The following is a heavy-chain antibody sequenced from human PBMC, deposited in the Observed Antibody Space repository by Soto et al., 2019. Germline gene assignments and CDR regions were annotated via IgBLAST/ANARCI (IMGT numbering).Heavy chain of an antibody. CDR3: ARGGHRRYYYGSGSYGPIDY. CDR2: INHSGST. Sequence: SETLSLTCAVYGGSFSGYYWSWIRQPPGKGLEWIGEINHSGSTNYNPSLKSRVTISVDTSKSQFSLKLSSVTAADTAVYYCARGGHRRYYYGSGSYGPIDYWGQGTLVTVSS. D-gene: IGHD3-10*01. V-gene: IGHV4-34*01. J-gene: IGHJ4*02. CDR1: GGSFSGYY.